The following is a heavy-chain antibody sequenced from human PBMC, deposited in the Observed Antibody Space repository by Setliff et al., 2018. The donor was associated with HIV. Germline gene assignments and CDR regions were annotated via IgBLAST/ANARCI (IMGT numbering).Heavy chain of an antibody. CDR3: ATSTSRFFWNGFYQGGFGSRNSHSFEN. D-gene: IGHD3-3*01. CDR2: MHPNSGAT. Sequence: ASVKVSCKTSGYTFTASYLHWVQQAPGQGLQWMGWMHPNSGATEYAQKFRDRVTLTGDTSISTASMELSSLKSDDTAMYYCATSTSRFFWNGFYQGGFGSRNSHSFENWGQGTLVTVSS. J-gene: IGHJ4*02. CDR1: GYTFTASY. V-gene: IGHV1-2*02.